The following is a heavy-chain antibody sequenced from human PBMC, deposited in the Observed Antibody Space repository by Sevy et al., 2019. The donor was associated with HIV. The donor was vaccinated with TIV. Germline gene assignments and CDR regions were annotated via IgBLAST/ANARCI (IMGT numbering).Heavy chain of an antibody. Sequence: GGSLRLSCAASGFTFSSYSMNWVRQAPGKGLEWVSYISSSSSAIYYADSVKGRFTISRDNAKNSLYLQMSSLRAEVTGGYYLGRDEQTHGEYDYLDHWGQGTLVTVS. J-gene: IGHJ4*02. D-gene: IGHD4-17*01. CDR3: GRDEQTHGEYDYLDH. V-gene: IGHV3-48*01. CDR1: GFTFSSYS. CDR2: ISSSSSAI.